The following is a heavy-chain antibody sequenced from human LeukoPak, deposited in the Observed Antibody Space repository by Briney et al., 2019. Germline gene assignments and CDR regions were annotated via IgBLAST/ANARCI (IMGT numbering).Heavy chain of an antibody. Sequence: SETLSLTCTVSGGSISSSSYYWGWIRQPPGKGLEWIGSIYYSGSTYYNPSLKSRVTISVDTSKNQFSLKLSSVTAADTAVYYCARRGGQYYDILTGYYAFDIWGQGTMVTVSS. CDR2: IYYSGST. CDR3: ARRGGQYYDILTGYYAFDI. V-gene: IGHV4-39*01. D-gene: IGHD3-9*01. J-gene: IGHJ3*02. CDR1: GGSISSSSYY.